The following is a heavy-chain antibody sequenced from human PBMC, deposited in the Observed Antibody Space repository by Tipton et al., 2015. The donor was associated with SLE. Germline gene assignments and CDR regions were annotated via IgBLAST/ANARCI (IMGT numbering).Heavy chain of an antibody. CDR3: ASGRGWEQLVRY. Sequence: GLVKPSETLSLSCTVSGGSISSSSYYWGWIRQPPGKGLEWIGSIYYSGSTYYNPSLKSRVTISVDTSRNQFSLKVRSVTAADTAVYYCASGRGWEQLVRYWSQGTLVTVSS. V-gene: IGHV4-39*07. J-gene: IGHJ4*02. CDR1: GGSISSSSYY. CDR2: IYYSGST. D-gene: IGHD6-13*01.